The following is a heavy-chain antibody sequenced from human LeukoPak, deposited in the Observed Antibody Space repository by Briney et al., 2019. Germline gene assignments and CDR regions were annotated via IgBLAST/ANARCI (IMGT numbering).Heavy chain of an antibody. CDR2: IYYSGST. CDR1: GGSMSSGGYY. J-gene: IGHJ5*02. Sequence: SETLSLTCTVSGGSMSSGGYYWGWIRQPPEKGLEWIGSIYYSGSTYYNPSLKSRVTISVDTSKNQFSLKLSSVTAADTAVYYCAREHITMVRGVRNWFDPWGQGTLVTVSS. V-gene: IGHV4-39*01. CDR3: AREHITMVRGVRNWFDP. D-gene: IGHD3-10*01.